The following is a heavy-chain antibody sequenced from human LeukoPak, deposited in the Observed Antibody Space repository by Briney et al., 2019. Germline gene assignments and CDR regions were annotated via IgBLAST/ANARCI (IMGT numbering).Heavy chain of an antibody. V-gene: IGHV3-30*18. J-gene: IGHJ4*02. D-gene: IGHD3-9*01. CDR1: GFTFSSYG. CDR3: AKDRSTSNISTGYQDK. CDR2: ISYDGSNK. Sequence: PGRSLRLSCAASGFTFSSYGMHWVRQAPGKGLEWVAVISYDGSNKYYGDSVKGRFTISRDNSKNTLYLQMNSLRAEDAAVYYCAKDRSTSNISTGYQDKWGQGTLVTVSS.